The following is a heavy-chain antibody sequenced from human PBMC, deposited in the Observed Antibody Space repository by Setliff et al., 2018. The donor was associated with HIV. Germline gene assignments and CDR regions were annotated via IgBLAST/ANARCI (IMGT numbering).Heavy chain of an antibody. D-gene: IGHD3-10*01. Sequence: PSETLSLTCTVSGGSISSGSYYWSWIRQPAGKGLEWIGRIYTSGSTNYNPSLKSRVTISVDTSKNQFSLKLRSVTAADTAVYYCARVAMVRGVIPPDFDYYYYYMDVWGKGTTVTVSS. CDR1: GGSISSGSYY. J-gene: IGHJ6*03. CDR3: ARVAMVRGVIPPDFDYYYYYMDV. CDR2: IYTSGST. V-gene: IGHV4-61*02.